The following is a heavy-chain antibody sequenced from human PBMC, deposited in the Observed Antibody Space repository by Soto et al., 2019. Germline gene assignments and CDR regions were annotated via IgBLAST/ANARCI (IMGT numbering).Heavy chain of an antibody. D-gene: IGHD1-1*01. J-gene: IGHJ4*02. CDR1: GFTFSSYA. Sequence: QVQLVESGGGVVQPGRSLRLSCAASGFTFSSYAMHWVRQAPGKGLEWVAVISYDGSNKYYADSVKGRFTISRDNSKNTLYLQMNSLRAEDTAVYYCARDLEDYFDYWGQGTLVTVS. CDR2: ISYDGSNK. V-gene: IGHV3-30-3*01. CDR3: ARDLEDYFDY.